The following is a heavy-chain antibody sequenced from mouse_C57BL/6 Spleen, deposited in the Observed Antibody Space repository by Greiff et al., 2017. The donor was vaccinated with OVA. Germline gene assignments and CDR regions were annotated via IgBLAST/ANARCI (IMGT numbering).Heavy chain of an antibody. J-gene: IGHJ4*01. CDR3: ARSPLNYLYAMDY. Sequence: EVKLVESGGGLVQPGGSLSLSCAASGFTFTDYYMSWVRQPPGKALKWLGFIRNKANGYTTEYSASVKGRFTISRDNSQSILYLQMNALRAEDSATYYCARSPLNYLYAMDYWGQGTSVTVSS. CDR1: GFTFTDYY. D-gene: IGHD2-1*01. V-gene: IGHV7-3*01. CDR2: IRNKANGYTT.